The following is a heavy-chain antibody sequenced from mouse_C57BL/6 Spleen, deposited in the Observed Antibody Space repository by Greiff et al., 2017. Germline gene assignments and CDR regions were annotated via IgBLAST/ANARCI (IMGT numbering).Heavy chain of an antibody. CDR1: GYTFTSYW. CDR3: ARSLTVPYYFDD. CDR2: IDPSDSYT. J-gene: IGHJ2*01. Sequence: QVQLQQPGAELVMPGASVKLSCKASGYTFTSYWMHWVKQRPGQGLEWIGEIDPSDSYTNYNQKFKGKSTLTVDKSSSTAYMQLSSLTSEDSAVYYCARSLTVPYYFDDRGQGTTLTVSS. V-gene: IGHV1-69*01. D-gene: IGHD1-1*01.